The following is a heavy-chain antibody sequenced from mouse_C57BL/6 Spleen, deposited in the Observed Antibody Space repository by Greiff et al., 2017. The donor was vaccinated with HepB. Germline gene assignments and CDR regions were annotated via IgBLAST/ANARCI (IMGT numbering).Heavy chain of an antibody. D-gene: IGHD2-14*01. CDR2: IDPENGDT. CDR1: GFNIKDDY. CDR3: TTRDDGYFDY. V-gene: IGHV14-4*01. Sequence: EVQLQQSGAELVRPGASVKLSCTASGFNIKDDYMHWVKQRPEQGLEWIGWIDPENGDTEYASKFQGKATITADTSSNTAYLQLSSLTSEDTAVYYCTTRDDGYFDYWGQGTTLTVSS. J-gene: IGHJ2*01.